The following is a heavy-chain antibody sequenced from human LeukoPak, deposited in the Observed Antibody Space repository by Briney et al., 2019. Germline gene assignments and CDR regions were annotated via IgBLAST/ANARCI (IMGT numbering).Heavy chain of an antibody. Sequence: ASVKVSCKASGYTFTGYYMHWARQAPGQGLEWMGWINPNSGGTNYAQKFQGRVTITRDTSISTAYMELSRLRSDDTAVYYCAREQILGYCSGGSCYGSPGGVDYWGQGTLVTVSS. CDR3: AREQILGYCSGGSCYGSPGGVDY. CDR2: INPNSGGT. CDR1: GYTFTGYY. J-gene: IGHJ4*02. V-gene: IGHV1-2*02. D-gene: IGHD2-15*01.